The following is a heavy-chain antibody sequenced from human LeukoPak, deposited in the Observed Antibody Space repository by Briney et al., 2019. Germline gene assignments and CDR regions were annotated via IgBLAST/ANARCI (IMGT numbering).Heavy chain of an antibody. Sequence: ASVKVSCKASGYTFTSYGISWVRQAPGQGLEWMGWISAYNGNTNYAQKLQGRVTMTTDTSTSTASMERRSLRSGDTAVYYCARARRLTGNNPLEYWGHGTLVTVSS. V-gene: IGHV1-18*01. CDR3: ARARRLTGNNPLEY. D-gene: IGHD3-9*01. CDR1: GYTFTSYG. J-gene: IGHJ4*01. CDR2: ISAYNGNT.